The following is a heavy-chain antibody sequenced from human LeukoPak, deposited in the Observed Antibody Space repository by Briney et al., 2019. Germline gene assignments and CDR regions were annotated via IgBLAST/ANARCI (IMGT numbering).Heavy chain of an antibody. D-gene: IGHD2/OR15-2a*01. V-gene: IGHV4-59*01. CDR1: GGSINSYH. CDR3: ATGSNSATSDAFDI. Sequence: SETLSLTCTVSGGSINSYHWTWIRQPPGKGLEWIGYVYYNGNTNYNPSLRSRVIMSVDTAKNQVSLNLNSLTAADTAVYYCATGSNSATSDAFDIWGQGTMVTVSS. J-gene: IGHJ3*02. CDR2: VYYNGNT.